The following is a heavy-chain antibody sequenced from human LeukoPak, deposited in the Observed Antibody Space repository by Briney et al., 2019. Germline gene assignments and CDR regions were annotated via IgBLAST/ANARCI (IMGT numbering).Heavy chain of an antibody. CDR2: IYYSGST. CDR3: ARHEQQLVYFDY. CDR1: GGSISSGDYY. Sequence: SETLSLTCTVSGGSISSGDYYWSWIRQPPGKGLEWIGYIYYSGSTYYNPSLKSRVTISVDTSKNQFSLKLSSVTAADTAVYYCARHEQQLVYFDYWGQGTLVTVSS. J-gene: IGHJ4*02. D-gene: IGHD6-13*01. V-gene: IGHV4-30-4*01.